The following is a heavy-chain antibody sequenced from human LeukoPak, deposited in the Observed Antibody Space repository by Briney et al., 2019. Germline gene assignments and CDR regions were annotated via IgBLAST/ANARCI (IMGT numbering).Heavy chain of an antibody. CDR2: ISYDGSNK. CDR3: ARAHSYYYDSSGYYYALAFDY. V-gene: IGHV3-30*04. D-gene: IGHD3-22*01. J-gene: IGHJ4*02. CDR1: GVTFSSYA. Sequence: PGRSLRLSCAASGVTFSSYAMHWVRQAPGKGLEWVAVISYDGSNKYYADSVKGRFTISRDNSKNTLYLQMNSLRSEDTAVYYCARAHSYYYDSSGYYYALAFDYWGQGTLVTVSS.